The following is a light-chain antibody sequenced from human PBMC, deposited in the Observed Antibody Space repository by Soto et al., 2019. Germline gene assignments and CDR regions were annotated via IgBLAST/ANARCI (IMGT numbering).Light chain of an antibody. CDR2: NNN. CDR3: ASWDDSLNDVL. CDR1: YSNFGSNI. V-gene: IGLV1-44*01. Sequence: QSVLTQPPSASGTPGQRVTISCSGSYSNFGSNIVNWYQHFPGTAPKLLIYNNNKRPSGVPDRFSASKSRTSVSLAISGLQSEDEDIYYCASWDDSLNDVLFGGGTKLTVL. J-gene: IGLJ2*01.